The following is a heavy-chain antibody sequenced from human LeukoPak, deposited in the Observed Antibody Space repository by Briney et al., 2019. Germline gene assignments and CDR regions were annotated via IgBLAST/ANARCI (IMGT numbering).Heavy chain of an antibody. CDR1: GGSISTYS. CDR2: IFPSGST. CDR3: ARQGNYYGSGTIY. J-gene: IGHJ4*02. Sequence: SETLSLTCTVSGGSISTYSWNWIRQPAGKGLEWIGRIFPSGSTKYHPSLKSRVTMSVDTSKNHFSLKLSSVTAADTAVYYCARQGNYYGSGTIYWGQGTLVTVSS. V-gene: IGHV4-4*07. D-gene: IGHD3-10*01.